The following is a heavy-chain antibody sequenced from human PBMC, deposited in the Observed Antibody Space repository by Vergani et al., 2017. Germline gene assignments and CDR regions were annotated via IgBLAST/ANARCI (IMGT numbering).Heavy chain of an antibody. D-gene: IGHD3-10*01. J-gene: IGHJ5*02. CDR1: GFTFSSYS. CDR3: VGGSLWFGEPLRS. Sequence: EVQLVESGGGLVKPGGSLRLSRVASGFTFSSYSMNWVRQGPGKGMEGVSSISSSSSYIYYADSVKGRFTISRDKPKNSLYLQMNSLRAEDTAVYYCVGGSLWFGEPLRSWGQGTLVTVSS. CDR2: ISSSSSYI. V-gene: IGHV3-21*01.